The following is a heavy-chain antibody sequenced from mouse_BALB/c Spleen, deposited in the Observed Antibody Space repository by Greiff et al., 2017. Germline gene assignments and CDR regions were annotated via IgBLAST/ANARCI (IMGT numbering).Heavy chain of an antibody. Sequence: EVQLQESGGGLVKPGGSLKLSCAASGFTFSSYAMSWVRQTPEKRLEWVASISSGGSTYYPDSVKGRFTISRDNARNILYLQMSSLRSEDTAMYYCARDDYDGFAYWGQGTLVTVSA. CDR1: GFTFSSYA. V-gene: IGHV5-6-5*01. J-gene: IGHJ3*01. D-gene: IGHD2-4*01. CDR3: ARDDYDGFAY. CDR2: ISSGGST.